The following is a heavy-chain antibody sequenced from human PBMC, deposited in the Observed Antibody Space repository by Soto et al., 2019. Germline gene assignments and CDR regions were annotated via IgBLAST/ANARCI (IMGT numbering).Heavy chain of an antibody. CDR2: ISYDGSNK. V-gene: IGHV3-30*18. Sequence: QVQLVESGGGVVQPGRSLRLSCAASGFTFSSYGMHWVRQAPGKGLEGGAVISYDGSNKYYADSVKGRFTISRDNSKNTLYLQMNSLRAEDTAVYYCAKDRIAYCGGDCISDFWGQGTLVTVSS. CDR1: GFTFSSYG. D-gene: IGHD2-21*02. CDR3: AKDRIAYCGGDCISDF. J-gene: IGHJ4*02.